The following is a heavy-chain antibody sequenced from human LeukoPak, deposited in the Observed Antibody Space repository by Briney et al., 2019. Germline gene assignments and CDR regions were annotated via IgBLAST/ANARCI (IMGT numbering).Heavy chain of an antibody. D-gene: IGHD6-19*01. V-gene: IGHV3-7*01. CDR2: IKQDGSEK. J-gene: IGHJ6*03. Sequence: GGSLRLSCAASGFTFSSYWMSWVRQAPGKGLEWVANIKQDGSEKYYVDSVKGRFTISRDNAKNSLYLQTNSLRAEDTAVYYCAREISGYSSGWLPADYYYMDVWGKGTTVTVSS. CDR1: GFTFSSYW. CDR3: AREISGYSSGWLPADYYYMDV.